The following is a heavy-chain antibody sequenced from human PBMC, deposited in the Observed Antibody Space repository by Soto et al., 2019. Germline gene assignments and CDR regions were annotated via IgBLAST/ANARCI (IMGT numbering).Heavy chain of an antibody. V-gene: IGHV3-48*03. CDR3: ARVPTYYIPYYSYAMDV. D-gene: IGHD3-10*01. J-gene: IGHJ6*02. CDR2: ISSSGSTI. Sequence: WIRKAPGKGLEWVSYISSSGSTISYADSVKGRFTISRDNAKDSLYLQMKSLRAEDTAVYYCARVPTYYIPYYSYAMDVWGQGTTVTVSS.